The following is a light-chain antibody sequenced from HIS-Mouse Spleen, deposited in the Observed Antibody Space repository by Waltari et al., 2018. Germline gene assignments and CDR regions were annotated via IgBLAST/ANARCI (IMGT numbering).Light chain of an antibody. CDR1: SSDVGSYNL. CDR2: EGS. J-gene: IGLJ3*02. CDR3: CSYAGSSTFV. V-gene: IGLV2-23*03. Sequence: QSALTQPASVSGSPGQSITISCTGTSSDVGSYNLVSWYQQHPGKAPKLQVYEGSKRPSGVSNRFSGSKSGNTASLTISGLQAEDEADYYCCSYAGSSTFVFGGGTKLTVL.